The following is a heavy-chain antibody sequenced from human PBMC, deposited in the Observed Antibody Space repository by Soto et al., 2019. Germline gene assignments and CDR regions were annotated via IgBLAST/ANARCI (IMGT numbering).Heavy chain of an antibody. CDR1: GDSITNSNW. Sequence: QVQLQESGPGLVKPSGTLSLTCAVSGDSITNSNWWSWVRQAPGKGLEWIGEIYHSGATTYNPSLKSRVTISVDPSNNHFSLKLTSVTAADTAVYFCVRDLGTGTDYWGQGTLVTVAS. J-gene: IGHJ4*02. CDR3: VRDLGTGTDY. CDR2: IYHSGAT. D-gene: IGHD1-1*01. V-gene: IGHV4-4*02.